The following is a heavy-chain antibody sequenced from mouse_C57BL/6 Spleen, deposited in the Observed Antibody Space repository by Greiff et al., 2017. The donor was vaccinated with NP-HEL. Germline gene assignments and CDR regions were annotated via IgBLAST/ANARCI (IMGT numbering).Heavy chain of an antibody. CDR2: IWSGGST. CDR1: GFSLTSYG. V-gene: IGHV2-2*01. D-gene: IGHD1-1*01. Sequence: VKVVESGPGLVQPSQSLSITCTVSGFSLTSYGVHWVRQSPGKGLEWLGVIWSGGSTDYNAAFISRLSISKDNSKSQVFFKMNSLQADDTAIYYCARNGYGSSGDYFDYWGQGTTLTVSS. J-gene: IGHJ2*01. CDR3: ARNGYGSSGDYFDY.